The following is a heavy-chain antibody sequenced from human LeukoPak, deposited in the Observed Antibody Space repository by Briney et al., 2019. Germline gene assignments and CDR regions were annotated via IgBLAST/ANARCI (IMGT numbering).Heavy chain of an antibody. Sequence: GGSLRLSCAASGFTFGDYAMTWVRQAPGKGLEWVGFIASETYGGTAEYAASVKGRFTISRDDSKSIAYLQMNSLKTEDTAVYYCTRDQTPYYWGQGTLVTVSS. CDR2: IASETYGGTA. J-gene: IGHJ4*02. V-gene: IGHV3-49*04. CDR3: TRDQTPYY. CDR1: GFTFGDYA.